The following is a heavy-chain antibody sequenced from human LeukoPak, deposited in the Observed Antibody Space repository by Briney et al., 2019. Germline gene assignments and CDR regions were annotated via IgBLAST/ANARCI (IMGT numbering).Heavy chain of an antibody. Sequence: ASVKVSCKASGGTFSSYAISWVRQAPGQGLEWMGGIIPIFGTANYAQKFQGRVTITADESTSTAYMELSSLRSEDTAVYYCARVGCSGGSCYSDFWFDPWGQGTLVTVSS. CDR2: IIPIFGTA. J-gene: IGHJ5*02. V-gene: IGHV1-69*13. CDR1: GGTFSSYA. CDR3: ARVGCSGGSCYSDFWFDP. D-gene: IGHD2-15*01.